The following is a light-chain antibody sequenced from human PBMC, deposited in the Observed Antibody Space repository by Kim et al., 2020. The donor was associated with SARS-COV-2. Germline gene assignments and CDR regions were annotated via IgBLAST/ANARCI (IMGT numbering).Light chain of an antibody. CDR3: QTYDTDPYN. J-gene: IGKJ2*01. Sequence: DIQMTQSPSSLSASVGDRVTITCRASQAIRKYVAWYQQKPGKIPKLLIYAVSTLQTGVPSRFSGSGSGTDFTLTIRGLQPEDVATYYCQTYDTDPYNFGQGTKLEI. CDR2: AVS. CDR1: QAIRKY. V-gene: IGKV1-27*01.